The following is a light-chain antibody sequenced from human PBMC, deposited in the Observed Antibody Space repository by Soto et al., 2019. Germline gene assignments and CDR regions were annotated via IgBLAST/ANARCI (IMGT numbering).Light chain of an antibody. V-gene: IGKV1-39*01. CDR3: QQSYTTPQSWT. J-gene: IGKJ1*01. CDR2: AAS. Sequence: DIQMTQSPSSLSASVGDRVTITCRASQSISTFLHWYQQKPGKAPKLLIYAASTLQSGVPSGFSGSGSGTDFALTISSLQPEDFATYFCQQSYTTPQSWTFGQGTKVEIK. CDR1: QSISTF.